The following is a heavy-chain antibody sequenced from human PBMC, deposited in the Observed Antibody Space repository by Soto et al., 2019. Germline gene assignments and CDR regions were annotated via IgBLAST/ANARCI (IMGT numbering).Heavy chain of an antibody. CDR3: ARAYSGSSSHDY. Sequence: ASVKVSCKASGYTFTSYQMHWVRQAPGQGLEWMGIINPGGGSTTYTQKFQGRVTMTRDTSTSTFYMDLSSLRSEDTAVYYCARAYSGSSSHDYWGQGTLVTVSS. J-gene: IGHJ4*02. D-gene: IGHD6-6*01. V-gene: IGHV1-46*01. CDR2: INPGGGST. CDR1: GYTFTSYQ.